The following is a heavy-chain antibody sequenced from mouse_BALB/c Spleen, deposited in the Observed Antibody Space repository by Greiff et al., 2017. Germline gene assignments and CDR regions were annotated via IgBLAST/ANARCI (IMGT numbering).Heavy chain of an antibody. CDR1: GFTFSSFG. D-gene: IGHD1-1*01. J-gene: IGHJ3*01. V-gene: IGHV5-17*02. Sequence: EVKLMESGGGLVQPGGSRKLSCAASGFTFSSFGMHWVRQAPEKGLEWVAYISSGSSTIYYADTVKGRFTISRDNPKNTLFLQMTSLRSEDTAMYYCARGDYGTSFAYWGQGTLVTVSA. CDR3: ARGDYGTSFAY. CDR2: ISSGSSTI.